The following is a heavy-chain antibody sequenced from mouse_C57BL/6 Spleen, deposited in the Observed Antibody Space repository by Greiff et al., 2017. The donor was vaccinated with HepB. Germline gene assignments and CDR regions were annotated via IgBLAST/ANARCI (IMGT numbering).Heavy chain of an antibody. CDR3: ARHMDGPLYAMDY. CDR1: GFSLTSYG. D-gene: IGHD1-1*02. V-gene: IGHV2-6-1*01. J-gene: IGHJ4*01. Sequence: VQGVESGPGLVAPSQSLSITCTVSGFSLTSYGVHWVRQPPGKGLEWLVVIWSDGSTTYNSALKSRLSISKDKSKSQVFLKMNSRQTDDTAMYYCARHMDGPLYAMDYWGQGTSVTVSS. CDR2: IWSDGST.